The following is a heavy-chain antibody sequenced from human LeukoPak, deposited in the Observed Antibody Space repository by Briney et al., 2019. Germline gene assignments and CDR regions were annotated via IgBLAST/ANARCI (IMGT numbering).Heavy chain of an antibody. CDR1: GYSFTSYW. Sequence: GESLKISCKGSGYSFTSYWIGWVRQMPGKGLEWMGIIYPGDSDTRYSPSFQGQVTISADKSISTAYRQWSSLKASDTAMYYRARQKGWELLGRYYYMDVWGKGTTVTVSS. CDR3: ARQKGWELLGRYYYMDV. D-gene: IGHD1-26*01. J-gene: IGHJ6*03. V-gene: IGHV5-51*01. CDR2: IYPGDSDT.